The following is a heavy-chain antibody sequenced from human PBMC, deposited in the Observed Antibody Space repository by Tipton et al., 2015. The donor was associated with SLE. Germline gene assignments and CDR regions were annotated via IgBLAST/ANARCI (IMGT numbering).Heavy chain of an antibody. CDR2: IKQDGSEK. CDR3: ASGGYGGNPDY. D-gene: IGHD4-23*01. Sequence: GSLRLSCAASGFTFSSYWMSWVRQAPGKGLEWVANIKQDGSEKYYVDSVKGRFTISRDNAKNSLYLQMNSLRAEDTAGYYCASGGYGGNPDYWGQGTLVTVSS. CDR1: GFTFSSYW. V-gene: IGHV3-7*01. J-gene: IGHJ4*02.